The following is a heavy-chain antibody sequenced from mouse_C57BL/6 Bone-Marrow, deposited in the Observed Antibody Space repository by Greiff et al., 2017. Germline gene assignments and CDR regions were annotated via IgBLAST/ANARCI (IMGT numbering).Heavy chain of an antibody. CDR1: GYTFTSYW. J-gene: IGHJ2*01. D-gene: IGHD1-1*01. CDR3: AYGSSYDYFDY. V-gene: IGHV1-69*01. CDR2: IDPSDSYT. Sequence: VQLQQPGAELVMPGASVKLSCKASGYTFTSYWMHWVKQRPGQGLEWIGEIDPSDSYTNYNQKFKGNSTLTVDKSSSTAYMQLSSLTSEDSAVYYCAYGSSYDYFDYWGQGTTLTVSS.